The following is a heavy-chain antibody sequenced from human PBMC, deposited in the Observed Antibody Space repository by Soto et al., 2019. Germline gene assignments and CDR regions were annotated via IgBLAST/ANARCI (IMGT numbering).Heavy chain of an antibody. CDR3: ARDVLMFGELSYFDY. D-gene: IGHD3-10*02. Sequence: PSETLSLTCTVSGGSISSGGYYWSWIRQHPGKGLEWIGYIYYSGSTYYNPSLKRRVTISVDTSKNQFSLKLSSVTAADTAVYYCARDVLMFGELSYFDYWAQRTPVTVSS. V-gene: IGHV4-31*03. J-gene: IGHJ4*02. CDR1: GGSISSGGYY. CDR2: IYYSGST.